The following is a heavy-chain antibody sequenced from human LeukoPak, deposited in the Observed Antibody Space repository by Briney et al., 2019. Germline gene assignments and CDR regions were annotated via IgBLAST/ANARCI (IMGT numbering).Heavy chain of an antibody. D-gene: IGHD6-19*01. V-gene: IGHV3-23*01. CDR1: GFTFSSYA. CDR3: AKTSSGWSKDY. CDR2: ISASGGST. Sequence: PGGSLRLSCAASGFTFSSYAMTCVRQAPGKGLEWVSAISASGGSTYYADSVKRRFTISRDNSKNTLYLQMNSLRVEDTAVYYCAKTSSGWSKDYWAQGTLVTVSS. J-gene: IGHJ4*02.